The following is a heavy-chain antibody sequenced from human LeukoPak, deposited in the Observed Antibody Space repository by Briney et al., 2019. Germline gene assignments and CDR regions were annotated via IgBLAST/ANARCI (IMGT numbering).Heavy chain of an antibody. CDR3: AKDRTYYYDSSGHSVAPPDAFDI. D-gene: IGHD3-22*01. Sequence: GGSLRLSGAASGFTFSSYSMNWVRQAPGKGLEWVSSISSSSSYIYYADSVKGRFTISRDNAKNSLYLQMNSLRAEDTAVYYCAKDRTYYYDSSGHSVAPPDAFDIWGQGTMVTVSS. V-gene: IGHV3-21*01. CDR1: GFTFSSYS. J-gene: IGHJ3*02. CDR2: ISSSSSYI.